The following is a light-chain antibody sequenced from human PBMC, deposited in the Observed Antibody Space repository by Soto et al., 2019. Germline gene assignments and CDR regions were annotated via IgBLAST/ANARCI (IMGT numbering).Light chain of an antibody. CDR2: GNS. CDR1: SSNIGAGYD. V-gene: IGLV1-40*01. J-gene: IGLJ2*01. Sequence: QSVLTQPPSVSGAPGQRVTISCTGSSSNIGAGYDVHGYQQLPGTAPKLLIYGNSNRPSGVPDRFSGSKSGTSASLAITGLQAEDEADYYCQSYDSSLSVVVFGGGTKVTVL. CDR3: QSYDSSLSVVV.